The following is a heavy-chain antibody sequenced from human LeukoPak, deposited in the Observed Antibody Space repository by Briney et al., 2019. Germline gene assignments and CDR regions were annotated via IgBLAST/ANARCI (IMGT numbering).Heavy chain of an antibody. D-gene: IGHD3-3*01. Sequence: SETLSLTCAVYGASFNHYYWSWIRQPPGKGLEWIGEINHSGSTNYNASLKSRVTISVDTSKNQFSLKLSSVTAADTAVYYCARAFTIFGVVIRYYFDYWGQGTLVTVSS. CDR3: ARAFTIFGVVIRYYFDY. V-gene: IGHV4-34*01. CDR2: INHSGST. J-gene: IGHJ4*02. CDR1: GASFNHYY.